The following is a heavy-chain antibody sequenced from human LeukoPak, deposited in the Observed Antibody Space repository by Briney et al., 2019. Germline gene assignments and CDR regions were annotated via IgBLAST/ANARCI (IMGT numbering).Heavy chain of an antibody. CDR1: GGSISSSFYY. CDR2: IYYSGSI. CDR3: ARHTSYYDILTGYYTLSGMDV. D-gene: IGHD3-9*01. Sequence: SETLSLTCTVSGGSISSSFYYWGWIRQPPGKGLECIGNIYYSGSIYYNPSLKSRVSISVDTSKNQFSLKLSSVTAADTAVYYCARHTSYYDILTGYYTLSGMDVWGQGTTVTVSS. J-gene: IGHJ6*02. V-gene: IGHV4-39*01.